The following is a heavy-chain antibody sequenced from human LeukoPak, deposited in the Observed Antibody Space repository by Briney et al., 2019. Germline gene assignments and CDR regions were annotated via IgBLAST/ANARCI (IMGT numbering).Heavy chain of an antibody. CDR1: RFTFSNYA. J-gene: IGHJ4*02. CDR2: ISESGGST. V-gene: IGHV3-23*01. D-gene: IGHD3-22*01. CDR3: ARRYYDTSGYYSLDY. Sequence: GGSLRLSCAASRFTFSNYAMSWVRQAPGKGLEWVSIISESGGSTNYADSVKGRFTISRDNSKNTLFLQMNSLRAEDTAVYYCARRYYDTSGYYSLDYWGQGTLVTVSS.